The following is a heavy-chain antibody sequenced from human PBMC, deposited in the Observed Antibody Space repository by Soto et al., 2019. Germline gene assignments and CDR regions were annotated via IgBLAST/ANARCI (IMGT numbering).Heavy chain of an antibody. Sequence: QVHLDQSGAEVKKPGASAKVSCKASGDKLSDSYMHWVRQAPGQGLEWMGLVNPTDGSATFAQKFQGRLTLTRDTSTRTFYMALSSLRSGDTAIYYCAGQEGSRGWFYFTSWGQGTLVRVSS. CDR2: VNPTDGSA. V-gene: IGHV1-46*01. CDR1: GDKLSDSY. CDR3: AGQEGSRGWFYFTS. D-gene: IGHD6-19*01. J-gene: IGHJ5*02.